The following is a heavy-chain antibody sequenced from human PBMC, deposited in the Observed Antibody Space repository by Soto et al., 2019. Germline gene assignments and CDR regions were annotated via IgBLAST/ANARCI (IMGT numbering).Heavy chain of an antibody. D-gene: IGHD5-18*01. V-gene: IGHV3-9*01. Sequence: EVQLVESGGGLVQPGRSLRLSCAASGFTFDDYAMHWVRQAPGKGLEWVSGISWNSGSIGYADSVKGRFTISRDNAKNSLSLQMNSLRAEDTALYYCAKGGTAVVSYYYYMDVWGKGTTVTVSS. CDR3: AKGGTAVVSYYYYMDV. CDR1: GFTFDDYA. CDR2: ISWNSGSI. J-gene: IGHJ6*03.